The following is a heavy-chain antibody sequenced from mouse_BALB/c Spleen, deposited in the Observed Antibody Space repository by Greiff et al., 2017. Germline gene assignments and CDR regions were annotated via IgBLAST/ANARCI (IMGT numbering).Heavy chain of an antibody. CDR2: IWSGGST. V-gene: IGHV2-2*02. J-gene: IGHJ3*01. D-gene: IGHD1-3*01. Sequence: VKLMESGPGLVQPSQSLSITCTVSGFSLTSYGVHWVRQSPGKGLEWLGVIWSGGSTDYNAAFISRLSISKDNSKSQVFFKMNSLQANDTAIYYCARTTKRAWFAYWGQGTLVTVSA. CDR3: ARTTKRAWFAY. CDR1: GFSLTSYG.